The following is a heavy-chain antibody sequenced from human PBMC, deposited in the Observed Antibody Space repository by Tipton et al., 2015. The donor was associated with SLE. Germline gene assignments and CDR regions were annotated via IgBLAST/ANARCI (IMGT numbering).Heavy chain of an antibody. CDR3: ARETGTYYSTWFDS. V-gene: IGHV4-61*09. J-gene: IGHJ5*01. Sequence: TLSLTCSVSGASMNSGSYSWHWIRQPAAKALQWLGHIDSSGNTYYNPSLRSRVSISVDVSRNQFSLTLNSVTAADTATYSCARETGTYYSTWFDSWGQGTLVTVSS. D-gene: IGHD1-26*01. CDR2: IDSSGNT. CDR1: GASMNSGSYS.